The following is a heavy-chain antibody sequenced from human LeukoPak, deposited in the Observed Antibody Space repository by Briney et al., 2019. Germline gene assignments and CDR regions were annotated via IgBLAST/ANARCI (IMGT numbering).Heavy chain of an antibody. CDR3: ARGSIGPRSWFDP. D-gene: IGHD2-2*01. CDR2: IFSNGNT. CDR1: GFTVSTNY. J-gene: IGHJ5*02. Sequence: GGSLRLSCAASGFTVSTNYMSWVRQAPGKGLEWVSVIFSNGNTYYADSVKGRFSISRDNSKNTLFLQMNSLRDEYTAVYYCARGSIGPRSWFDPWGQGTLVTVSS. V-gene: IGHV3-66*01.